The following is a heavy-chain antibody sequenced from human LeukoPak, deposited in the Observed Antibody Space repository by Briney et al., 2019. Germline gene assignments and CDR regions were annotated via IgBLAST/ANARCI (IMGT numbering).Heavy chain of an antibody. CDR1: GYSISSGYY. V-gene: IGHV4-38-2*02. CDR2: IYHSGST. Sequence: PSETLSLTCAVSGYSISSGYYWGWIRQPPGKGLEWIGSIYHSGSTYYNPSLKSRVTISVDTSKNQFSLKLSSVTAADTAVYYRARDYGGNSGAFDIWGQGTMVTVSS. CDR3: ARDYGGNSGAFDI. J-gene: IGHJ3*02. D-gene: IGHD4-23*01.